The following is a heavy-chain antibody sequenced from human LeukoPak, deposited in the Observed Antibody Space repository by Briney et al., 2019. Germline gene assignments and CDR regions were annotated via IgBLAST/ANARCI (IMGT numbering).Heavy chain of an antibody. CDR2: LNPNSGAT. V-gene: IGHV1-2*02. CDR3: ARDLGFCSGGSCGSMTTVTSYDY. CDR1: GYTFTDYY. D-gene: IGHD2-15*01. Sequence: ASVKVSCKASGYTFTDYYMHWGRQAPAQGLEWMGWLNPNSGATNFAQKLQGRVTMTRDTSISTNYMELSRLRSDDTAVYYCARDLGFCSGGSCGSMTTVTSYDYWGQGTLVTVSS. J-gene: IGHJ4*02.